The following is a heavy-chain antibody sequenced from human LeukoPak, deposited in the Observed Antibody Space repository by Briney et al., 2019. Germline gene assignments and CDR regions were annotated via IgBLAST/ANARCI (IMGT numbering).Heavy chain of an antibody. CDR3: ARDSREKAFDI. D-gene: IGHD6-13*01. CDR2: MNPSSGNT. CDR1: GYTFTNYD. J-gene: IGHJ3*02. V-gene: IGHV1-8*01. Sequence: ASVKVSCKTSGYTFTNYDISWVRQATGQGLEWMGWMNPSSGNTGYAQKFQGRVTMTRNTSISTAYMELSSLRSEDTAVYYCARDSREKAFDIWGQGTMVTVSS.